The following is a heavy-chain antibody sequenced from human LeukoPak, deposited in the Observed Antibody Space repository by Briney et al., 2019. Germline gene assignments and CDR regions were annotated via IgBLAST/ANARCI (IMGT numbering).Heavy chain of an antibody. V-gene: IGHV4-34*01. Sequence: SEILSLTCAVYGGSFSGSYWSWIRQPPGKGLEWIGEINHSGITHYNPSLKSRVTISLDTSKNQFSLKLSSVTAADTAVYYCARGIAVAGLSFDYWGQGTLVTVSS. J-gene: IGHJ4*02. CDR2: INHSGIT. CDR3: ARGIAVAGLSFDY. CDR1: GGSFSGSY. D-gene: IGHD6-19*01.